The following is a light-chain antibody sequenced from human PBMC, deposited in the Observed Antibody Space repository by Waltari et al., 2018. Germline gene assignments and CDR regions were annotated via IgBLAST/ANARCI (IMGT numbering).Light chain of an antibody. J-gene: IGLJ1*01. CDR3: ATWDDSLSGYV. Sequence: QSVLTQPPSASGTPGQRVNISCSGSSSNIGTSSVYCFQQLPGTAPKLLIYRSNQRPSGVPDRFSGSKSGTSASLAISGLRSEDEADYYCATWDDSLSGYVFGTGTKVTVL. CDR2: RSN. CDR1: SSNIGTSS. V-gene: IGLV1-47*01.